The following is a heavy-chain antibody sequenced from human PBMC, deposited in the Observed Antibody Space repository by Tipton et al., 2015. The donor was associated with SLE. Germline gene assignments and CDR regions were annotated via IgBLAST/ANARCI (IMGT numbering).Heavy chain of an antibody. CDR2: INHSGST. CDR3: AREGEVQAPDAFDI. CDR1: GFTFSSYA. D-gene: IGHD2-21*01. Sequence: LRLSCAASGFTFSSYAMSWVRQAPGKGLEWIGEINHSGSTNYNPSLKSRVTISVDTSKNQFSLKLSSVTAADTAVYYCAREGEVQAPDAFDIWGQGTMVTVSS. V-gene: IGHV4-34*01. J-gene: IGHJ3*02.